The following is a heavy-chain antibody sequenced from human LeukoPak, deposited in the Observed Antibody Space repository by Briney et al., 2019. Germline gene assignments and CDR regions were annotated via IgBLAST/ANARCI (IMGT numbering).Heavy chain of an antibody. V-gene: IGHV3-23*01. D-gene: IGHD6-19*01. J-gene: IGHJ4*02. CDR1: GFTFSSYA. Sequence: GGSLRLSSAASGFTFSSYAMSWVRQAPGKGLEWVSTISGSGGSTYYADSVKGRFTISRDNSKNTLYLQMNSLRAEDTAVYYCAKARDSSGSFGFDYWGQGILVTVSS. CDR2: ISGSGGST. CDR3: AKARDSSGSFGFDY.